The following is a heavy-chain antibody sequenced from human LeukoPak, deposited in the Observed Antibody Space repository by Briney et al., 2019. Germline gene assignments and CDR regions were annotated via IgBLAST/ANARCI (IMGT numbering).Heavy chain of an antibody. Sequence: ASVKVSCTASGYTFTGYYMHWVRQAPGQGLEWMGWINPNSGGTNYAQKFQGRVTMTRDTSISTAYMELSRLRSDDTAVYYCARASRIAAAGGGGFGYFQHWGQGTLVTVSS. D-gene: IGHD6-13*01. CDR2: INPNSGGT. CDR1: GYTFTGYY. J-gene: IGHJ1*01. CDR3: ARASRIAAAGGGGFGYFQH. V-gene: IGHV1-2*02.